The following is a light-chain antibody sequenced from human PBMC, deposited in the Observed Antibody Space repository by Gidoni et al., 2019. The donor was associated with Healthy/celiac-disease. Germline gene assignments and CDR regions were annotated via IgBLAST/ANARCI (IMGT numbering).Light chain of an antibody. CDR1: QSVSSSY. Sequence: ELVLTQSPGTLSLSPGERATLSCRASQSVSSSYLAWYQQKPGQAPRLLIYGASSRATGIPDRFSGSGSGTDFTLTISRLEPEDFAVYYCQQYGSSWTFGQGTKLEIK. CDR3: QQYGSSWT. V-gene: IGKV3-20*01. J-gene: IGKJ2*01. CDR2: GAS.